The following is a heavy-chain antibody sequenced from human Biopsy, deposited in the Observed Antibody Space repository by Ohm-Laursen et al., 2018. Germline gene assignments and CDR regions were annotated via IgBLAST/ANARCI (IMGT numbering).Heavy chain of an antibody. CDR1: GFSVSSYD. D-gene: IGHD6-6*01. CDR2: ISETSSHI. J-gene: IGHJ6*02. CDR3: ARDSSRRAREGGMDV. V-gene: IGHV3-21*01. Sequence: SLRLSCAAAGFSVSSYDMSWVRQAPGKGLEWISYISETSSHIYDADSVRGRFTVARDIAKNSLYLQLNSLRVEDTAVYYCARDSSRRAREGGMDVWGQGTMVTVSS.